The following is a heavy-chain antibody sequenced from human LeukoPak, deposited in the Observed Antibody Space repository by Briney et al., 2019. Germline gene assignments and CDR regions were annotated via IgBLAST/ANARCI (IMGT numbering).Heavy chain of an antibody. CDR1: RLTFNSNA. V-gene: IGHV3-23*01. D-gene: IGHD3-22*01. J-gene: IGHJ4*02. Sequence: GGSLRLSCVVSRLTFNSNAMYWVRQAPGKGLEWVSGTSVSGGSEYYADSVKGRFSVSRDNSKHTVYLQMNSLRAEDTAVYFCASHAHDYDSSGYFDSWGQGALVTVSS. CDR2: TSVSGGSE. CDR3: ASHAHDYDSSGYFDS.